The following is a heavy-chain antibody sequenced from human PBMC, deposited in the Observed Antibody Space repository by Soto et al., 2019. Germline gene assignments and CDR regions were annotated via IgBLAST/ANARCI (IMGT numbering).Heavy chain of an antibody. V-gene: IGHV3-21*01. J-gene: IGHJ4*02. CDR1: GFTFTNYG. D-gene: IGHD6-19*01. Sequence: GSLRLSCAVSGFTFTNYGINWVRQAPGKGLEWVSSVSKSDYTYYSDSVKGRFTISRDNAKNSVPLQMNNLRAEDTAVYYCAREDSIIIPAVADFWGQGTLVTVSS. CDR3: AREDSIIIPAVADF. CDR2: VSKSDYT.